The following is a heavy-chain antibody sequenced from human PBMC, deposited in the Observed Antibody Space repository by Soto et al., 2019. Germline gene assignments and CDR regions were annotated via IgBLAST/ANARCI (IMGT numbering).Heavy chain of an antibody. Sequence: GGSLRLSCTASGFTFGDYAMSWFRQAPGKGLEWVGFIRSKAYGGTTEYAASVKGRFTISRDDSKSIAYLQMNSLKTEDTAVYYCTREGGGVAVAGMGPEPFDYWGQGTLVTVSS. J-gene: IGHJ4*02. CDR1: GFTFGDYA. D-gene: IGHD6-19*01. CDR2: IRSKAYGGTT. V-gene: IGHV3-49*03. CDR3: TREGGGVAVAGMGPEPFDY.